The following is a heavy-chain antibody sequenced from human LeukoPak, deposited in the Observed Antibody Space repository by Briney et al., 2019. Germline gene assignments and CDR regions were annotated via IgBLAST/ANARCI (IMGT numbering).Heavy chain of an antibody. J-gene: IGHJ4*02. Sequence: TGGSLRLSCTASGFTFSNYAMSWVRQAPGKGLEWVSSISGSGSITYYADSVRGRFSISRDNSKNTLYLQMNSLRAEDTAVYYCARAGCSSTSCIDYWGQGTLVTVSS. CDR1: GFTFSNYA. CDR3: ARAGCSSTSCIDY. D-gene: IGHD2-2*01. V-gene: IGHV3-23*01. CDR2: ISGSGSIT.